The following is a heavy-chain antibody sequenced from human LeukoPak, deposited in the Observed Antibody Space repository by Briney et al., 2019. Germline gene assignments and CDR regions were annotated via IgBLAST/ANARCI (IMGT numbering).Heavy chain of an antibody. CDR2: IKSKTDGGTT. Sequence: PGGSLRLSCAASGFTFSNAWMSWVRQAPGKGLEWVGRIKSKTDGGTTDYAAPVKGRLTISRDDSKNTLYLQMNSLKTEDTAVYYCTTDRPVDTAMVVYYYGMDVWGQGTTVTVSS. CDR3: TTDRPVDTAMVVYYYGMDV. J-gene: IGHJ6*02. CDR1: GFTFSNAW. D-gene: IGHD5-18*01. V-gene: IGHV3-15*01.